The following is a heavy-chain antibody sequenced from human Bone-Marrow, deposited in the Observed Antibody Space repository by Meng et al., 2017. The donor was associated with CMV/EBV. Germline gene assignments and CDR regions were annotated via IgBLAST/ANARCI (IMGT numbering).Heavy chain of an antibody. CDR1: GFTFSDHY. CDR3: SRMQFGMVTY. Sequence: GESLKISCAVSGFTFSDHYMDWVRQAPGKGLEWVGRTKNKVNSYTTEYAASVKGRFTISRDDSRSSLYLQMNSLKTEDAAVYYCSRMQFGMVTYWGQGTLVTVSS. D-gene: IGHD3-3*01. CDR2: TKNKVNSYTT. V-gene: IGHV3-72*01. J-gene: IGHJ4*02.